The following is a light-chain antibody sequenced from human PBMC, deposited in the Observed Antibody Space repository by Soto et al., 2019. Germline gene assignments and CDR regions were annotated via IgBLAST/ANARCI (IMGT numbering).Light chain of an antibody. V-gene: IGLV1-51*02. CDR3: GTWDSSLSVV. CDR1: SSNIGNNY. J-gene: IGLJ2*01. Sequence: QSALTQPPSVSAAPGQKVTISCSGSSSNIGNNYVSWYQQLPGTAPKLLIYGNNKRPSGIPDRFSGSKSGTSATLGITGLQTGDEADYYCGTWDSSLSVVFGGGTQLTVL. CDR2: GNN.